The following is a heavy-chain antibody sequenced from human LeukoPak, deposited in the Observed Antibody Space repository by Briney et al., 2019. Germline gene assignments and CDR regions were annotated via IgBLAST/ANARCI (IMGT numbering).Heavy chain of an antibody. CDR2: ITSSGNT. V-gene: IGHV3-23*01. J-gene: IGHJ4*02. Sequence: EGSLRLSCAASGFTFSNYAMAWVRQAPGKGLEWVSSITSSGNTYYADSVKGRLTISRGNSKNTVYLQMTSLRAEDTAVYYCAKGDYGDCYWGQGTLVTVSS. CDR1: GFTFSNYA. D-gene: IGHD4-17*01. CDR3: AKGDYGDCY.